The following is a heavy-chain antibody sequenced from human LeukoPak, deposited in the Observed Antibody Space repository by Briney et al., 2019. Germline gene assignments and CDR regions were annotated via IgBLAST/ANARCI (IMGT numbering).Heavy chain of an antibody. J-gene: IGHJ4*02. CDR2: ISGRGSNI. CDR1: GFTFRSYS. CDR3: ARGLRETGFDS. D-gene: IGHD1-1*01. V-gene: IGHV3-21*05. Sequence: GGSLRLSCASSGFTFRSYSMNWVRQAPGKGLEGVSYISGRGSNIYYADSVKGRFTISRDNAKNALYLQMNSLRAEDTAVYYCARGLRETGFDSWGQGTLVTVSS.